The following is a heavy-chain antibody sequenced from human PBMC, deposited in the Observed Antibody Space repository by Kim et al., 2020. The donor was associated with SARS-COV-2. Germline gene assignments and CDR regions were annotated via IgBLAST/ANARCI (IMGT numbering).Heavy chain of an antibody. J-gene: IGHJ4*02. CDR1: GYSFTSNA. CDR2: INTQTGNP. V-gene: IGHV7-4-1*02. Sequence: ASVKVSCKASGYSFTSNAMNWVRQAPGQGLEWMGWINTQTGNPTYAQGFTGRFVFSLDTSVSTAYLQISSLKAEDTAVYYCARAEEWYHDIFTGYRTYFDYWGQGTLVTVSS. D-gene: IGHD3-9*01. CDR3: ARAEEWYHDIFTGYRTYFDY.